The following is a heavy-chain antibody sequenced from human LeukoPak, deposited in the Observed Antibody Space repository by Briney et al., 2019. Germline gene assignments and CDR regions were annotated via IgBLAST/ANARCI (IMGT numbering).Heavy chain of an antibody. CDR2: IYTSGTA. V-gene: IGHV4-4*07. CDR3: ARGLYDSSGYPEVWFDP. D-gene: IGHD3-22*01. Sequence: RASETLSLTCTVSRGSISNYYWSWIRQPAGKGLEWIGRIYTSGTADYNPSLKSRVTMSVDTSKNQFSLRLRSVTAADTAVYYCARGLYDSSGYPEVWFDPWGQGTLVTVSS. J-gene: IGHJ5*02. CDR1: RGSISNYY.